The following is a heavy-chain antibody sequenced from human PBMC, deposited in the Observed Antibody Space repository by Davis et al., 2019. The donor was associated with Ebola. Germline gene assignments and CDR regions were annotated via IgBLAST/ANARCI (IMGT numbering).Heavy chain of an antibody. D-gene: IGHD2-2*01. Sequence: GGSLRLSCAASGFTFSSYWMSWVRQAPGKGLEWVANIKQDGSEKYYVDSVKGRFTISRDNAKNSLYLQMNSLRAEDTAVYYCARDIVVVPAAIGYYGSGSTLYYYYGMDVWGQGTTVTVSS. J-gene: IGHJ6*02. CDR2: IKQDGSEK. CDR1: GFTFSSYW. CDR3: ARDIVVVPAAIGYYGSGSTLYYYYGMDV. V-gene: IGHV3-7*01.